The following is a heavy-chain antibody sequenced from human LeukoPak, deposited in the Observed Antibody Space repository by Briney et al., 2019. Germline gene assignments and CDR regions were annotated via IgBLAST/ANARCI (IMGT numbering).Heavy chain of an antibody. J-gene: IGHJ4*02. D-gene: IGHD6-19*01. Sequence: SGGSLRLSCAASGFTFSSYGMHWVRQAPGKGLEWVAFIRYDGSNKYYADSVKGRFTISRDNSKNTLYLQMNSLRAEDTAVYYCAKDRKWLIDYWGQGTLVTVSS. CDR2: IRYDGSNK. CDR3: AKDRKWLIDY. V-gene: IGHV3-30*02. CDR1: GFTFSSYG.